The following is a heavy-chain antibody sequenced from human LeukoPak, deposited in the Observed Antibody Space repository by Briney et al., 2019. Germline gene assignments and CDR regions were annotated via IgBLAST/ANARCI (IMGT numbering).Heavy chain of an antibody. J-gene: IGHJ5*02. D-gene: IGHD1-26*01. Sequence: GASVKVSCKAAGYTFINYGIRGVRQAPGQGLEWMGWISADNGNTRYGEQSQGRITMTTDTSTNTAYMELRSLRSDDTAVYYCARAARSTLGFDPWGQGTLVTVSS. CDR3: ARAARSTLGFDP. V-gene: IGHV1-18*01. CDR2: ISADNGNT. CDR1: GYTFINYG.